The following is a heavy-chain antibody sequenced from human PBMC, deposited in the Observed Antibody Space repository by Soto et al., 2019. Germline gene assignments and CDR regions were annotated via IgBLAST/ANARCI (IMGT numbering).Heavy chain of an antibody. CDR1: GFTFSSYS. CDR2: IWYSGSNK. Sequence: GGSLRLSCAASGFTFSSYSMNWVRQAPGKGLEWVSYIWYSGSNKYYADSVKGRFTISRDNSKNTLYLQMNSLRAEDTAVYYCARDPDSSGYYGVLKVTVPGFDPWGQGTLVTVSS. V-gene: IGHV3-33*08. CDR3: ARDPDSSGYYGVLKVTVPGFDP. J-gene: IGHJ5*02. D-gene: IGHD3-22*01.